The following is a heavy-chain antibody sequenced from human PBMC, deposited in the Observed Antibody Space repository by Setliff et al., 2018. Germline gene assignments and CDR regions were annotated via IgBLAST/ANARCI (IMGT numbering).Heavy chain of an antibody. CDR1: GFIFSDHY. V-gene: IGHV3-72*01. CDR2: SRDKASSYTT. D-gene: IGHD3-22*01. J-gene: IGHJ6*03. Sequence: GGSLRLSCAASGFIFSDHYMDWVRQAPGRGLEWVARSRDKASSYTTEYAASVKGRFIIGRDNSKNSVYLQMNSLKTEDAAVYYCRLTLPYDYDSSGSLWFMDVWGKGTTVTVSS. CDR3: RLTLPYDYDSSGSLWFMDV.